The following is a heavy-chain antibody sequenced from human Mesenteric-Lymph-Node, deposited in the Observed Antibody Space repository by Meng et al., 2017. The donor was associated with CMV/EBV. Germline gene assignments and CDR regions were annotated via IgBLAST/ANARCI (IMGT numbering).Heavy chain of an antibody. CDR3: ARGGVVIIHGYYGMDV. J-gene: IGHJ6*02. CDR1: GDSVSSSSYY. D-gene: IGHD3-3*01. V-gene: IGHV4-61*01. Sequence: SETLSLTCTVSGDSVSSSSYYWSWIRQPPGKGLEWIGFIYYSGSTNYNPTLKGRVTISLDKSKNQFFLKLSSVTAADTAVYYCARGGVVIIHGYYGMDVWGQGTTVTVSS. CDR2: IYYSGST.